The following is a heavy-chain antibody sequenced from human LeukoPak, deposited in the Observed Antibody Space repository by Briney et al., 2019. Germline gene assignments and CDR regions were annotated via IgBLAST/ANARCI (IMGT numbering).Heavy chain of an antibody. CDR1: GFTFSAFW. Sequence: PGGSLRLSCAASGFTFSAFWMHWVRQAPGKGLVWVSRINSDGSSTTYADSVKGRFTISRDNAKNTLYLQMNSLRAEDTAVYYCARGLVHDTRGYYSDYWGQGTLVTVSS. CDR2: INSDGSST. D-gene: IGHD3-22*01. J-gene: IGHJ4*02. CDR3: ARGLVHDTRGYYSDY. V-gene: IGHV3-74*01.